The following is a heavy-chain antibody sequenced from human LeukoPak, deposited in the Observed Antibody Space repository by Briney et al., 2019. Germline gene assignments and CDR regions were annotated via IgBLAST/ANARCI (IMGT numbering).Heavy chain of an antibody. Sequence: GGSLRLSCAASGFTVSNNYMSWVRQAPGKGLEWVSLIYSGGSTYYADSVRGRFTISRDSSKNTLYLQMNSLRAEDTAVYYCARDRKTPLWFGESSIDAFDIWGQGTMVTVSS. D-gene: IGHD3-10*01. CDR3: ARDRKTPLWFGESSIDAFDI. V-gene: IGHV3-53*01. CDR2: IYSGGST. J-gene: IGHJ3*02. CDR1: GFTVSNNY.